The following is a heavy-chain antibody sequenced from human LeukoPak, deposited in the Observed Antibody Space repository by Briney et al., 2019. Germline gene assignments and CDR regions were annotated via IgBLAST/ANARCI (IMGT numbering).Heavy chain of an antibody. CDR2: INHSGST. CDR3: ARVIAARRFPSDY. J-gene: IGHJ4*02. D-gene: IGHD6-6*01. V-gene: IGHV4-34*01. Sequence: SETLSLTCAVYGGSFSGYYWSWIRQPPGKGLEWIGEINHSGSTNYNPSLKSRVTISVDTSKNQFSLKLSSVTAADTAVYYCARVIAARRFPSDYWGQGTLVTVSS. CDR1: GGSFSGYY.